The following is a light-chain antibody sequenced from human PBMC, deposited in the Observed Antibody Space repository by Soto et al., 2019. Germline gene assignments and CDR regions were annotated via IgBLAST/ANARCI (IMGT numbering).Light chain of an antibody. CDR1: QTIRSNY. CDR2: GAS. Sequence: ETVLTQSPGTLSLSPGERATLSCRASQTIRSNYLAWYRQTPGQAPRLLIYGASNRAAGIADRFSGSGSGTDFTLIISRLEPEDFALYYWQQYCSSPWTFGQGTKVEIK. V-gene: IGKV3-20*01. CDR3: QQYCSSPWT. J-gene: IGKJ1*01.